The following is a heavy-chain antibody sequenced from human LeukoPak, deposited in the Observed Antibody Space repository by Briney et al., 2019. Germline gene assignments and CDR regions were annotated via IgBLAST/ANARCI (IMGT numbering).Heavy chain of an antibody. CDR2: IYYSGST. CDR3: ARVLYGSGLVWDPQDYYYYYYMDV. Sequence: GSLRLSCAASGFTVSSNYMTWVRQAPGKGLEWIGSIYYSGSTYYNPSLKSRVTISVDTSKNQFSLKLSSVTAADTAVYYCARVLYGSGLVWDPQDYYYYYYMDVWGKGTTVTISS. V-gene: IGHV4-39*07. D-gene: IGHD3-10*01. J-gene: IGHJ6*03. CDR1: GFTVSSNY.